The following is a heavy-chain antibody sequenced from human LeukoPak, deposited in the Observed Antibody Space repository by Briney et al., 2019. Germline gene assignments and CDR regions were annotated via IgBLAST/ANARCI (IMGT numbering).Heavy chain of an antibody. V-gene: IGHV3-48*03. J-gene: IGHJ6*03. CDR2: ISSSGSTI. Sequence: GGSLRLSCAASGFTFSSYEMNWVRQAPGKGLEWVSYISSSGSTIYYADSVKGRFTISRDNAKNSLYLQMNSLRAEDTAVYYCARAGYGMVTAILYMDVWGKGTTVTVSS. CDR1: GFTFSSYE. CDR3: ARAGYGMVTAILYMDV. D-gene: IGHD2-21*02.